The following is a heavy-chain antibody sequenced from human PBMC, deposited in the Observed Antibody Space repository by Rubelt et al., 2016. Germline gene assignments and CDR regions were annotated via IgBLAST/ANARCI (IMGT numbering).Heavy chain of an antibody. CDR1: GFTFSSYS. D-gene: IGHD6-19*01. J-gene: IGHJ4*02. V-gene: IGHV3-48*01. CDR3: ARDSSGWYYFDY. CDR2: ISSDSSTV. Sequence: GSLRLSCAASGFTFSSYSMNWVRQAPGKGLEWVSYISSDSSTVYYADSVKGRFTISGDNAKNTLYLQMNNLRAEDTAVYYCARDSSGWYYFDYWGQGTLVTVSS.